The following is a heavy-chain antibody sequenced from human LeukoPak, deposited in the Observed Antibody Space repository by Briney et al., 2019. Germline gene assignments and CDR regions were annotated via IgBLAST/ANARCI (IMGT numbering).Heavy chain of an antibody. CDR2: IYYSGST. V-gene: IGHV4-39*01. J-gene: IGHJ5*02. D-gene: IGHD3-10*01. CDR1: GGSISSSSYY. Sequence: SETLSLTCTVSGGSISSSSYYWGWIRQPPGKGLEWIGSIYYSGSTNYNPSLKSRVTISVETSKSQFSLKLNSVIAADTAVYYCARHDTTSGTYYRRRTWFDPWGQGTLVTVSS. CDR3: ARHDTTSGTYYRRRTWFDP.